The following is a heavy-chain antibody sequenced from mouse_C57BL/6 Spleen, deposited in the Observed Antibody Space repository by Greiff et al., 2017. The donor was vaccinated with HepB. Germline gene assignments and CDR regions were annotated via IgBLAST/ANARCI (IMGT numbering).Heavy chain of an antibody. CDR1: GYAFSSYW. D-gene: IGHD1-1*01. Sequence: QVQLQQSGAELVKPGASVKISCKASGYAFSSYWMNWVKQRPGKGLEWIGEILPGSGSTNYNEKFKGKATFTADTSSNTAYMQLSSLTTEDSAIYYCARRYYGSSYWYFDVWGTGTTVTVSS. CDR3: ARRYYGSSYWYFDV. CDR2: ILPGSGST. V-gene: IGHV1-9*01. J-gene: IGHJ1*03.